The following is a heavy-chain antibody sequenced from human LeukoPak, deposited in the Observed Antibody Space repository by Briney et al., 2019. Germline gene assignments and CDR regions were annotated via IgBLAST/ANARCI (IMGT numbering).Heavy chain of an antibody. J-gene: IGHJ5*02. V-gene: IGHV1-2*02. Sequence: GASVKVSCKASGYTFTGYYMHWVRQAPGQGLEWMGWINPNSGGTNYAQKFQGRVTMTRDTSISTAYMEVSRLRSDDTAVYYCAREGTMVRGYPSWFDPWGQGTLVTVSS. D-gene: IGHD3-10*01. CDR2: INPNSGGT. CDR3: AREGTMVRGYPSWFDP. CDR1: GYTFTGYY.